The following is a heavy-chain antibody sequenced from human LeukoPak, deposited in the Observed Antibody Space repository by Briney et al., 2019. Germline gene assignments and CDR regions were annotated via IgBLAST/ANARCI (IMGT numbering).Heavy chain of an antibody. V-gene: IGHV4-59*12. CDR2: IYYSGST. J-gene: IGHJ4*02. Sequence: SETLSLTCTVSGGSISSYYWSWIRQPPGKGLEWIGYIYYSGSTNYNPSLKSRVTISVDTSKNQFSLQLNSVTPEDTAVYYCARVREYGGAVDYWGQGTLVTVSS. CDR1: GGSISSYY. CDR3: ARVREYGGAVDY. D-gene: IGHD2/OR15-2a*01.